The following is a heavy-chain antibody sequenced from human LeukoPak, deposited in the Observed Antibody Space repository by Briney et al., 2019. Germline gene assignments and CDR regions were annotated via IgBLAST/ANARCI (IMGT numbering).Heavy chain of an antibody. V-gene: IGHV4-39*07. Sequence: PSETLSLTCTVSGGSISSSSYYWGWIRQPPGKGLEWIGSIYYSGSTYYNPSLKSRVTISVDTSKNQFSLKLSSVTAADTAVYYCARDLSAVFNAFDIWGQGTMVTVSS. CDR3: ARDLSAVFNAFDI. CDR2: IYYSGST. CDR1: GGSISSSSYY. J-gene: IGHJ3*02.